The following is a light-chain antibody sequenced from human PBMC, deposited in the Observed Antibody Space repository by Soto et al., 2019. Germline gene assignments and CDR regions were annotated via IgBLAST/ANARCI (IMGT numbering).Light chain of an antibody. CDR1: QNLGTLY. V-gene: IGKV3-20*01. CDR3: QQYGGSPRT. Sequence: VLTQSPGTLSLSPGERGTLSCRASQNLGTLYLAWFQQKSGQAPRLLIHGASNRATGIPDRFSGSGSGTDFTLTITRLEPEDFAVYYCQQYGGSPRTFGQGTKVDI. J-gene: IGKJ1*01. CDR2: GAS.